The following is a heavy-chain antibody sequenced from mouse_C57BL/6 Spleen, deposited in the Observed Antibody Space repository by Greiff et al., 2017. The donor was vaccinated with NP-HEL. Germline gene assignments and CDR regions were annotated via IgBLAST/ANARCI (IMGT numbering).Heavy chain of an antibody. CDR2: IRNKANGYTT. CDR3: ARDIYGSSNYFDY. J-gene: IGHJ2*01. CDR1: GFTFTDYY. Sequence: EVQLVESGGGLVQPGGSLSLSCAASGFTFTDYYMSWVRQPPGKALEWLGFIRNKANGYTTEYSASVKGRFTISRDNSQSILYLQMNALRAEDCATKYCARDIYGSSNYFDYWGQGTTLTVSS. V-gene: IGHV7-3*01. D-gene: IGHD1-1*01.